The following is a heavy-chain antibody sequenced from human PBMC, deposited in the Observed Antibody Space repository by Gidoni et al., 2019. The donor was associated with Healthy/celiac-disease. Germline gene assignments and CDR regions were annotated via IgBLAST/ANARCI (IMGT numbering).Heavy chain of an antibody. CDR1: CFTFSSYA. J-gene: IGHJ4*02. V-gene: IGHV3-23*01. D-gene: IGHD3-10*01. Sequence: EVQLLESGGGLVQPGGSLRLSCADSCFTFSSYAMSWVRQAPGKGLEWVSASSCSGGSTYYADSVKGRFTISRDNSKNTLYLQMNSLRAEDTAVYYCAKDRWLWFGEIDYWGQGTLVTVSS. CDR2: SSCSGGST. CDR3: AKDRWLWFGEIDY.